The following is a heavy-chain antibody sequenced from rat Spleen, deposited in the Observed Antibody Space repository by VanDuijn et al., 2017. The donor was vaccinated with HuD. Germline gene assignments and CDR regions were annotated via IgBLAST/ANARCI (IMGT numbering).Heavy chain of an antibody. J-gene: IGHJ2*01. CDR2: ISYDGGST. CDR1: GFTFSNYG. V-gene: IGHV5-20*01. CDR3: TTESITH. Sequence: EVQLVESGGGLVQPGRSMKLSCAASGFTFSNYGMAWVRQAPKKGLEWVAYISYDGGSTYYRDSVKGRFTISRDNTKSTLYLQMDSLRSEDTATYYCTTESITHWGQEVMVTVSS. D-gene: IGHD1-4*01.